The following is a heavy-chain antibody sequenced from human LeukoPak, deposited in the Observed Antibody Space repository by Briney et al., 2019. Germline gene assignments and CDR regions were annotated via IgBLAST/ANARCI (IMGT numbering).Heavy chain of an antibody. Sequence: ASVTVSCKASGYTFTSYGISWVRQAPGRGREWMGCISAYNGKTNYAQKLQGRVTMTTDTSTSTAYMELRSLRSDDTAVYYCARGLNPYENTAMVTDWGEGTLVTVSS. D-gene: IGHD5-18*01. CDR2: ISAYNGKT. V-gene: IGHV1-18*01. CDR3: ARGLNPYENTAMVTD. CDR1: GYTFTSYG. J-gene: IGHJ4*02.